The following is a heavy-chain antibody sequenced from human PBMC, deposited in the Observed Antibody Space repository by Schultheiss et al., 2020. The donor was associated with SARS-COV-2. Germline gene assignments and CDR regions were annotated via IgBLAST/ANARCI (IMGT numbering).Heavy chain of an antibody. D-gene: IGHD3/OR15-3a*01. J-gene: IGHJ4*02. CDR2: IYYSGST. V-gene: IGHV4-39*01. CDR3: ARHGLGYPYYFDY. CDR1: GGSISSTSYY. Sequence: SETLSLTGSVSGGSISSTSYYWGWIRQPPGKGLEWIGNIYYSGSTYYNPSLKSRVTISVDTSKNQFSLKLSSVTAADTAVYYCARHGLGYPYYFDYWGQGTLVTVSS.